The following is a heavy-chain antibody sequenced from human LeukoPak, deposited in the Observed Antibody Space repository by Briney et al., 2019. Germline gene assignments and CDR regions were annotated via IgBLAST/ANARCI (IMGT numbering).Heavy chain of an antibody. V-gene: IGHV1-2*02. CDR1: GYTFTGYY. D-gene: IGHD5-18*01. Sequence: ASVKVSCKASGYTFTGYYMHWVRQAPGQGLEWMGWINPNSGGTNYAQKFQGRVTMTRDTSISTAYMELSRLRSDDTAVYYCARGDSVDTAMVYCDYWGQGTLVTVSP. CDR2: INPNSGGT. CDR3: ARGDSVDTAMVYCDY. J-gene: IGHJ4*02.